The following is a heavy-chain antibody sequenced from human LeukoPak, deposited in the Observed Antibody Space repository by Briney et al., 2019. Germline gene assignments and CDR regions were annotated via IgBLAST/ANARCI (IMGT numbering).Heavy chain of an antibody. J-gene: IGHJ4*02. D-gene: IGHD3-9*01. CDR3: ARHPYDILTGYYFFYFDY. CDR2: IYYSGST. Sequence: PSETLSLTCTVSGGSISSYYWSWIRQPPGKGLEWIGYIYYSGSTNYNPSLKSRVTISVDTSKNQFSLKLSSVTAADTAVYYCARHPYDILTGYYFFYFDYWGQGTLVTVSS. CDR1: GGSISSYY. V-gene: IGHV4-59*08.